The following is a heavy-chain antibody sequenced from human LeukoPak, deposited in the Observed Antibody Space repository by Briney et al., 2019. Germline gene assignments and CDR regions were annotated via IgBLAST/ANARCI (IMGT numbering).Heavy chain of an antibody. D-gene: IGHD3-22*01. J-gene: IGHJ4*02. CDR3: ARRSDSSGYYYFDY. CDR1: GGSLSTSSYY. CDR2: INYSEST. Sequence: SETLSLTCTVSGGSLSTSSYYWGWIRQPPGKGLEWLGSINYSESTYYNTSLKSRFTMSVDTSKNQFSLKLSSVTAADTAVFYCARRSDSSGYYYFDYWGQGTLVTVSS. V-gene: IGHV4-39*01.